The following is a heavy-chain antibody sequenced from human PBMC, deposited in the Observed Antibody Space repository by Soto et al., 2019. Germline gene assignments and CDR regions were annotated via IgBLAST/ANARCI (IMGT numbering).Heavy chain of an antibody. CDR2: IYYSGST. CDR1: GGSISSSSYY. J-gene: IGHJ4*02. D-gene: IGHD6-6*01. Sequence: SETLSLTCTVSGGSISSSSYYLGWIRQPPGKGLEWIGSIYYSGSTYYNPSLKSRVTISVDTSKNQFSLKLSSVTAADTAVYYCAGIGIAARQFDYWGQRTLVTVSS. V-gene: IGHV4-39*01. CDR3: AGIGIAARQFDY.